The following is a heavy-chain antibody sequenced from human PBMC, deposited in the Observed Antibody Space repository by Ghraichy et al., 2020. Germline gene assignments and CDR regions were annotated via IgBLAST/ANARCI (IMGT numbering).Heavy chain of an antibody. CDR2: ISAGGGST. V-gene: IGHV3-23*01. D-gene: IGHD6-19*01. CDR1: GFTFRDHV. CDR3: SREYSNGWTSLSQFDY. Sequence: GGSLRLSCAASGFTFRDHVMNWVRQAPGKGLEWVSAISAGGGSTFYADFVKGRFTISRDNSKNTLYLQMNNLRVEDTAIYYCSREYSNGWTSLSQFDYWGQGALVTVSS. J-gene: IGHJ4*02.